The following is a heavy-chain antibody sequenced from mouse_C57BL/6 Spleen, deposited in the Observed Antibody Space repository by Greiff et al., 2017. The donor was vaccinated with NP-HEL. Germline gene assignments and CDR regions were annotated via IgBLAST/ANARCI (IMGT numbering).Heavy chain of an antibody. D-gene: IGHD1-1*01. Sequence: EVQLQQSGPGLVKPSQSLSLTCSVTGYSITSGYYWNWIRQFPGNKLEWMGYISYDGSNNYNPSLKNRISITRDTSKNQFFLKLNSVTTEDTATYYCARAITTVVATYYFDYWGQGTTLTVSS. V-gene: IGHV3-6*01. CDR1: GYSITSGYY. CDR2: ISYDGSN. J-gene: IGHJ2*01. CDR3: ARAITTVVATYYFDY.